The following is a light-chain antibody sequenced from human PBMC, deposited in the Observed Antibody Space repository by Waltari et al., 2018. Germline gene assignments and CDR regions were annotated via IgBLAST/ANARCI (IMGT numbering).Light chain of an antibody. CDR3: QSFDNSLSVPYV. CDR1: SSNLGAGND. V-gene: IGLV1-40*01. CDR2: ANT. J-gene: IGLJ1*01. Sequence: QSVLTQPPSVSGAPGQRVTISCPGSSSNLGAGNDFHWSQQLPGSAPKLLISANTNRPAGVPDRFSGSKSGTSASLAITGLQAEDEGDYYCQSFDNSLSVPYVFGTGTKVTVL.